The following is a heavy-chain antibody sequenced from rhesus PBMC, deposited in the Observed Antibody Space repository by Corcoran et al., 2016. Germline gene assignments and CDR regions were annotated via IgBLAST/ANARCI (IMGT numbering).Heavy chain of an antibody. CDR1: GGSISNNY. Sequence: QLQLQESGPGLVKPSETLSLTCAVSGGSISNNYWSWIRQPPGKGLELIGRIPVARGSTDDNPSLKRRVTIAADASKNQFSLKLSAVTAADTAVYYCLRDWGAERYWGQGVLVTVSS. CDR2: IPVARGST. D-gene: IGHD1-14*01. J-gene: IGHJ4*01. V-gene: IGHV4-173*01. CDR3: LRDWGAERY.